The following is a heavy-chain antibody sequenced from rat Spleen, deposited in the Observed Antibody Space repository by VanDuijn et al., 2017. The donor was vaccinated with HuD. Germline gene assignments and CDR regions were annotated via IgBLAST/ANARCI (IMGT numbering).Heavy chain of an antibody. J-gene: IGHJ3*01. Sequence: EMQLVESGGGLVQPGRSMKLSCAASGFTFSNYDMAWVRQAPKNGLEWVASINWGGSRTYYPDNVKGRFTISRDNAKNALYLQMNNLRSEDTAIYYCIKVLGNWFAYWGQGTLVTVSS. V-gene: IGHV5-7*01. CDR1: GFTFSNYD. D-gene: IGHD5-1*01. CDR3: IKVLGNWFAY. CDR2: INWGGSRT.